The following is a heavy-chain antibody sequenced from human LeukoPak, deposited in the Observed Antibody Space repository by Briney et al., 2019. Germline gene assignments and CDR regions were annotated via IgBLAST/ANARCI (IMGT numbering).Heavy chain of an antibody. D-gene: IGHD3-22*01. J-gene: IGHJ4*02. CDR2: IKQEGSDK. CDR1: GFTFSNAW. Sequence: GGSPRLSCSASGFTFSNAWMSWVRQAPGKGLEWVANIKQEGSDKYNVDSVKGRFTISRDNVKNSLYLQMDSLRAEDTAVYYCARVGDNSGYYYPYFDYWGQGTLVTVSS. V-gene: IGHV3-7*01. CDR3: ARVGDNSGYYYPYFDY.